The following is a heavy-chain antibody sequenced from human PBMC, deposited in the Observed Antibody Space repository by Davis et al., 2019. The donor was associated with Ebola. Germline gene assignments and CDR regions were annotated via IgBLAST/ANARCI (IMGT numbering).Heavy chain of an antibody. V-gene: IGHV4-30-2*01. Sequence: SETLSLTCTVSRGSISSGGYSWSWIRQPPGKGLEWIGYIYHSGSTYYNPSLKSRVTISLDRSKSQFSLNLSSVTAADTAVYYCARGPTILGTYYYYGMDVWGQGTTVTVSS. CDR3: ARGPTILGTYYYYGMDV. D-gene: IGHD3-3*01. CDR1: RGSISSGGYS. J-gene: IGHJ6*02. CDR2: IYHSGST.